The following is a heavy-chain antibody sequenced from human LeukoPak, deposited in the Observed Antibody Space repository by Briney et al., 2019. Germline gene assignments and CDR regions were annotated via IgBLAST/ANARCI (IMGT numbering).Heavy chain of an antibody. CDR2: IDPNSGGT. J-gene: IGHJ4*02. V-gene: IGHV1-2*02. CDR3: VASYDYVWGSYRYTGFDY. CDR1: GYTFTGYY. Sequence: ASVKVSCKASGYTFTGYYMHWVRQAPGQGLEWMGWIDPNSGGTNYAQKFQGRVTMTRDTSISTAYMELSRLRSEDTAVYYCVASYDYVWGSYRYTGFDYWGQGTLVTVSS. D-gene: IGHD3-16*02.